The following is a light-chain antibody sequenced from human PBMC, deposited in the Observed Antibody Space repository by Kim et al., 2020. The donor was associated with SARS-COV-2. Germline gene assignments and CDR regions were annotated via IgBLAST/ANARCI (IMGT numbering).Light chain of an antibody. Sequence: SSELTQDPAVSVALGQTVRITCQGDSLRNYYASWXQQKPGQAPVVVIYGKSNRLSGIPDRFSGSTSGNTASLTITGAQAGDEAVYYCNSRDSSTNHLVFG. CDR2: GKS. J-gene: IGLJ2*01. CDR3: NSRDSSTNHLV. CDR1: SLRNYY. V-gene: IGLV3-19*01.